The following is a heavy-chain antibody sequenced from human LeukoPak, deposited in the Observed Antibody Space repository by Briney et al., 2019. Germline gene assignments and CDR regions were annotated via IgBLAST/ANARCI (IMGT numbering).Heavy chain of an antibody. CDR3: ASNIAAAGTVWFDP. CDR2: ISAYNGNT. CDR1: GYTFTSYD. V-gene: IGHV1-18*01. Sequence: ASVKVSCKASGYTFTSYDISWVRQAPGQGLEWMGWISAYNGNTNYAQKLQGRVTMTTDTSTSTAYMELRSLRSDDTAVYYCASNIAAAGTVWFDPWGQGTLVTVSS. J-gene: IGHJ5*02. D-gene: IGHD6-13*01.